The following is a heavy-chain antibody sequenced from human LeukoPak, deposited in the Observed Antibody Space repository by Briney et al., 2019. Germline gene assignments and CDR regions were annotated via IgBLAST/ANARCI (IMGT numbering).Heavy chain of an antibody. Sequence: GGSLRLTCVVSGVSPSNYAMGWVRQAPGKGLEWVSSITSNGNDTFYAVSVKGRFTISRDNSRDTVFLQMNSLRADDTAVYYCALDWGFDYWGQGTLVTVSS. CDR1: GVSPSNYA. CDR3: ALDWGFDY. J-gene: IGHJ4*02. D-gene: IGHD3-3*01. CDR2: ITSNGNDT. V-gene: IGHV3-23*01.